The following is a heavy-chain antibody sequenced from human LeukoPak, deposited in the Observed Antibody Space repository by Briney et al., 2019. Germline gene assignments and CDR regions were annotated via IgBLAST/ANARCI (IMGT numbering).Heavy chain of an antibody. CDR2: ISAYNGNT. CDR3: ASTYYYDSSGYYSRWDYYYYYMDV. Sequence: ASVKVSCQASGHTFTSYGISWVRQAPGQGLEWMGWISAYNGNTNYAQKLQGRVTITTDTSISTAYMELSRLRSDDTAVYYCASTYYYDSSGYYSRWDYYYYYMDVWGKGTTVTVSS. CDR1: GHTFTSYG. D-gene: IGHD3-22*01. J-gene: IGHJ6*03. V-gene: IGHV1-18*01.